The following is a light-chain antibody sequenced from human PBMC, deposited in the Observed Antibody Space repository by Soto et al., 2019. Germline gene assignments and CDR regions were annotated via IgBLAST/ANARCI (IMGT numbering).Light chain of an antibody. CDR2: GAS. CDR3: HQGYSTTPIT. CDR1: QILLHSNGYNY. J-gene: IGKJ5*01. Sequence: DIVMTQSPLSLPVTPGEPASISCRSSQILLHSNGYNYLDWYLQKPGQSPQLLIFGASNLESGVPSRFSGSGSGTEFTLSISSLQPEDFATYYCHQGYSTTPITFGQGTRLEIK. V-gene: IGKV2-28*01.